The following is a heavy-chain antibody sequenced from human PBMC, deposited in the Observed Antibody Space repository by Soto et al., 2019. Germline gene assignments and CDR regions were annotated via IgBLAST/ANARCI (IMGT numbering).Heavy chain of an antibody. CDR1: GFTFSNAW. V-gene: IGHV3-15*01. CDR3: TTDAESDSPSGIAVAENDY. D-gene: IGHD6-19*01. Sequence: EVQLVESGGGLVKPGGSLRLSCAASGFTFSNAWMSWVRQAPGKGLEWVGRIKSKTDGGTTDYAAPVKGRFTISRDDSKNTMYLQMNSLKTEDTAVYYCTTDAESDSPSGIAVAENDYWGQGTLVTVSS. J-gene: IGHJ4*02. CDR2: IKSKTDGGTT.